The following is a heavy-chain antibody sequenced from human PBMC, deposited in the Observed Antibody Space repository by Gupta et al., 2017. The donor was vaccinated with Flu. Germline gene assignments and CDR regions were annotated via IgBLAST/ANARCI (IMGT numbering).Heavy chain of an antibody. CDR3: ARRHVVVLPVVTGWGNGPAYMDV. D-gene: IGHD3-22*01. CDR1: GGSINTYY. J-gene: IGHJ6*03. CDR2: ISDSGST. Sequence: QVQLQESGPGLVKPSETLSLTCTVSGGSINTYYWTWLRQSPKKGLEWIGDISDSGSTNSNPSLQSRVTISVDKSKSQFALRLSSVTAADTAVYYCARRHVVVLPVVTGWGNGPAYMDVWGKGTPGTVSS. V-gene: IGHV4-59*08.